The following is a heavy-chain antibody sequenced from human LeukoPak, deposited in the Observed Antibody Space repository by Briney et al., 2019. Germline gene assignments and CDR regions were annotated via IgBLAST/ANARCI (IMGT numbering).Heavy chain of an antibody. J-gene: IGHJ1*01. CDR2: RYYSGST. V-gene: IGHV4-59*01. D-gene: IGHD3-16*01. CDR3: ARVRGDFETD. Sequence: SETLSLTCSVSGGSLSSYWTWIRQPPGKGLEWIGYRYYSGSTTYNPSLKSRVTISVDTSKSQFSLKLISVTAADTAIYYCARVRGDFETDWGQGTLVTVSS. CDR1: GGSLSSY.